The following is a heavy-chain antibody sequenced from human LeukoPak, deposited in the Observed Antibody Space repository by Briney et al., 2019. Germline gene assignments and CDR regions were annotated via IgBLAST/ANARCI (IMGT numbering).Heavy chain of an antibody. CDR2: IKEDGSEK. Sequence: GGSLRLSCAASGFTFGNYWMSWIHQAPGKGLEWVANIKEDGSEKYHVDSVTGRFTISRDNANNSLHLQMNTLRAGDTAVYYCARFIHRSGWYEYFQHWGQGTLVTVSS. J-gene: IGHJ1*01. CDR3: ARFIHRSGWYEYFQH. CDR1: GFTFGNYW. D-gene: IGHD6-19*01. V-gene: IGHV3-7*01.